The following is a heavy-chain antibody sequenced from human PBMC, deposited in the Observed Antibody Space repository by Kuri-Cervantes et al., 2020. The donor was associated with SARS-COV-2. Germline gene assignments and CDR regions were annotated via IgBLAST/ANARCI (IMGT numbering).Heavy chain of an antibody. Sequence: GGSLRLSCAASGFTFSSYAMHWVRQAPGKGLEWVAVISYDGSNKYYADSVKGRFTISRDNSKNTLYLQMNSLRAEDTAVYYCARDAQGDLGIGYFDYWGQGTLVTVSS. CDR3: ARDAQGDLGIGYFDY. D-gene: IGHD7-27*01. CDR2: ISYDGSNK. CDR1: GFTFSSYA. V-gene: IGHV3-30-3*01. J-gene: IGHJ4*02.